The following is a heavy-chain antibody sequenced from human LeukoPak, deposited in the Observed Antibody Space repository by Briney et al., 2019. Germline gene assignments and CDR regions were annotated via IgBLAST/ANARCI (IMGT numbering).Heavy chain of an antibody. V-gene: IGHV1-18*01. Sequence: RASVKVSCKASGYTFTSYGISWVRHAPGQGLEWTGWISAYNGNTNYAQKLQGRVTMTTDTSTSTAYMELRSLRSDDTAVYYCARVWAVLRYFNPPDYWGQGTLVTVSS. D-gene: IGHD3-9*01. CDR3: ARVWAVLRYFNPPDY. J-gene: IGHJ4*02. CDR1: GYTFTSYG. CDR2: ISAYNGNT.